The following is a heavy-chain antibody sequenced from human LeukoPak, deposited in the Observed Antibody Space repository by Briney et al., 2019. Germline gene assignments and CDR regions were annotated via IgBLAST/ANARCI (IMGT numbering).Heavy chain of an antibody. CDR1: GYSISSGYY. CDR3: ASPGYSYGSDFDY. CDR2: IYHSGST. Sequence: SETLSLTCIVSGYSISSGYYWGWIRQPPGKGLEWIGSIYHSGSTYYNPSLKSRVTISVDTSKNQFSLKLSSVTAADTAVYYCASPGYSYGSDFDYWGQGTLVTVSS. V-gene: IGHV4-38-2*02. J-gene: IGHJ4*02. D-gene: IGHD5-18*01.